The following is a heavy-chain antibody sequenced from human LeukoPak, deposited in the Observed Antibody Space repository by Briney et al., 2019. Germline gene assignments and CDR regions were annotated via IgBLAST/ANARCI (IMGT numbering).Heavy chain of an antibody. CDR1: GGSFSGYY. Sequence: SETLSLTCGVYGGSFSGYYWSWIRQPPGKGLEWIGEINDSGSTNYNPSLGSRVIISVDTSKNQFSLQLSSLTAADTAVYYCARGPGYSYGYSQHWGQGALVTVSS. D-gene: IGHD5-18*01. CDR2: INDSGST. V-gene: IGHV4-34*01. CDR3: ARGPGYSYGYSQH. J-gene: IGHJ1*01.